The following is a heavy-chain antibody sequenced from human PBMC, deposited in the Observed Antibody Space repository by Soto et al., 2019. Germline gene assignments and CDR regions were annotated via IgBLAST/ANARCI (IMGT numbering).Heavy chain of an antibody. J-gene: IGHJ6*02. CDR2: IWYDGSNK. V-gene: IGHV3-33*01. CDR1: GFTFSSYG. D-gene: IGHD3-10*01. CDR3: AREGGYGSGSYHYYYGMDV. Sequence: GGSLRLSCAASGFTFSSYGMHWVRQAPGKGLEWVAVIWYDGSNKYYADSVKGRFTISRDNSKNTLYLQMNSLRAEDTAVYYCAREGGYGSGSYHYYYGMDVWGQGTTVTVSS.